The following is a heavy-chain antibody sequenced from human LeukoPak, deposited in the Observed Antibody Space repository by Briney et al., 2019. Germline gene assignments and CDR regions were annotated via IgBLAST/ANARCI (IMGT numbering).Heavy chain of an antibody. CDR3: ARTLRSAPVYFDY. J-gene: IGHJ4*02. CDR1: GYTFTSYG. V-gene: IGHV1-18*01. Sequence: ASVKVSCKASGYTFTSYGISWVRQAPGQGLEWMGWISAYNGNTNYAQKLQGRVTMTTDASTSTGYMELRSLRSDDTALYYCARTLRSAPVYFDYWGQGTLVTVSS. CDR2: ISAYNGNT. D-gene: IGHD4-17*01.